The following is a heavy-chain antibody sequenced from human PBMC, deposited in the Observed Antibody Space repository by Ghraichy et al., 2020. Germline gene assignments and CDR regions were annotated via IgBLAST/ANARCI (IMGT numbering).Heavy chain of an antibody. CDR2: IHYSGAT. CDR1: GGSISSSGYF. J-gene: IGHJ4*02. Sequence: SETLSLTCTVSGGSISSSGYFWGWIRQPPGKGLEWIGNIHYSGATYYTPSLKNRVSISVDTSKNQVSLKLSSVTAADTAVYYCARDKDPIDYGGQGTLITVSS. CDR3: ARDKDPIDY. V-gene: IGHV4-39*07.